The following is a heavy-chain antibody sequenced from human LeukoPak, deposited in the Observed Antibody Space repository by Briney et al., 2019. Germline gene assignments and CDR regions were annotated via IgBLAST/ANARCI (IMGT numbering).Heavy chain of an antibody. CDR1: GFTFSSYA. Sequence: GGSLRLSCAASGFTFSSYAMSWVGQAPGKGLEWVSSISSSSSYIYYADSVKGRFTISRDNAKNSLYLQMNSLRAEDTAVYYCARDGTVTNDAFDIWGQGTMVTVSS. D-gene: IGHD4-17*01. CDR3: ARDGTVTNDAFDI. V-gene: IGHV3-21*01. J-gene: IGHJ3*02. CDR2: ISSSSSYI.